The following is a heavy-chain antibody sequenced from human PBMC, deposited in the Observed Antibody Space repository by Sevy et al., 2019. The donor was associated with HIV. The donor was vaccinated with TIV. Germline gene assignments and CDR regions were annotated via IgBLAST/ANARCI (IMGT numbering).Heavy chain of an antibody. CDR3: TTGYYDILTGYRGNAFDI. D-gene: IGHD3-9*01. Sequence: GGSLRLSCAASGFTFSNTWMSWVRQASGKGLEWVGRIKSKTDGGTTDYAAPVKGRFTISRDDSKNTLYLQMNSLKTEDTAVYYCTTGYYDILTGYRGNAFDIWGQGTMVTVSS. CDR2: IKSKTDGGTT. J-gene: IGHJ3*02. CDR1: GFTFSNTW. V-gene: IGHV3-15*01.